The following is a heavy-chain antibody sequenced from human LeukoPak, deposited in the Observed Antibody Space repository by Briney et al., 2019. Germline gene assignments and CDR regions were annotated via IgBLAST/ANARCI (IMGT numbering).Heavy chain of an antibody. J-gene: IGHJ4*02. CDR3: ARVVGQIDAIENSYYFDY. V-gene: IGHV3-66*02. CDR1: GFTVSSNY. D-gene: IGHD2-15*01. Sequence: PGGSLRLSCAASGFTVSSNYMSWVRQAPGKGLEWVSVIYSGGSTYYADSVKGRFTISRDNSKNTLYLQMNSLRAEDTAVYYCARVVGQIDAIENSYYFDYWGQGTLVTVSS. CDR2: IYSGGST.